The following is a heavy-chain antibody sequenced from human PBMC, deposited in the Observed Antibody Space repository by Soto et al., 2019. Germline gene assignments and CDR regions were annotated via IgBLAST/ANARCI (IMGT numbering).Heavy chain of an antibody. J-gene: IGHJ3*02. Sequence: GGSLRLSCAASGFTFSSYAMHWVRQAPGKGLEWVAVISYDGSNKYYADSVKGRFTISRDNSKNTLYLQMNSLRAEDTAVYYCARAGWRLTGDKYAYDAFDIWGQGTMVTVSS. V-gene: IGHV3-30*04. CDR1: GFTFSSYA. CDR2: ISYDGSNK. D-gene: IGHD7-27*01. CDR3: ARAGWRLTGDKYAYDAFDI.